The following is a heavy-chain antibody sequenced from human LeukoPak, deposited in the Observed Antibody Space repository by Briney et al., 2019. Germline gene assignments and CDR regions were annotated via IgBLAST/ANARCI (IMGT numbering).Heavy chain of an antibody. Sequence: GGSLRLSCAASGFTFSSYAMSWVRQAPGNGLEWVSAISGSGGSTYYADSVKGRFTISRDNSKNTLYLQMNSLRAEDTAVYYCAKDGRDYYDSSGSPIDYWGQGTLVTVSS. D-gene: IGHD3-22*01. J-gene: IGHJ4*02. CDR1: GFTFSSYA. V-gene: IGHV3-23*01. CDR2: ISGSGGST. CDR3: AKDGRDYYDSSGSPIDY.